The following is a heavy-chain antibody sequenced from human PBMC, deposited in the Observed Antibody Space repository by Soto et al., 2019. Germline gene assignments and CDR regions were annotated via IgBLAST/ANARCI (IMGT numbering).Heavy chain of an antibody. V-gene: IGHV3-13*05. CDR1: GFTFSSYD. CDR2: IGTAGDP. D-gene: IGHD3-3*01. CDR3: ARGTLNVLRFLEWSYATGMDV. J-gene: IGHJ6*02. Sequence: PGGSLRLSCAASGFTFSSYDMHWVRQATGKGLEWVSAIGTAGDPYYPGSVKGRFTISRENAKNSLYLQMNSLRAGDTAVYYCARGTLNVLRFLEWSYATGMDVWGQGTTVTVSS.